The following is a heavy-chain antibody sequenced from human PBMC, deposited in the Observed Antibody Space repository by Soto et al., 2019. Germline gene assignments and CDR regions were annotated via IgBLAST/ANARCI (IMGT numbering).Heavy chain of an antibody. CDR2: IYYSGST. CDR1: GGSISSGDYY. V-gene: IGHV4-30-4*01. CDR3: ARARRESRFDY. J-gene: IGHJ4*02. Sequence: SETLSLTCTVSGGSISSGDYYWSWIRQPPGKGLEWIGYIYYSGSTYYNPSLKSRVTISVDTSKNQFSLKLSSVTAADTAVYYCARARRESRFDYWGQGTLVTVSS.